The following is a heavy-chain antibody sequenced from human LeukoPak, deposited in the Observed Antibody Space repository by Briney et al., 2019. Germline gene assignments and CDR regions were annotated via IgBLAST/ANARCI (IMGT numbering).Heavy chain of an antibody. Sequence: GGSLRLSCAASGFTFRSSAMSWVRQAPGKGPEWVSAISGSGDSTYYADSVKGRFTISRDNSKNTLYLQMNSLRAEDTAVYYCAKDQLPPGIAVAANYYYYGMDVWGQGTTVTVSS. CDR3: AKDQLPPGIAVAANYYYYGMDV. J-gene: IGHJ6*02. CDR2: ISGSGDST. D-gene: IGHD6-19*01. V-gene: IGHV3-23*01. CDR1: GFTFRSSA.